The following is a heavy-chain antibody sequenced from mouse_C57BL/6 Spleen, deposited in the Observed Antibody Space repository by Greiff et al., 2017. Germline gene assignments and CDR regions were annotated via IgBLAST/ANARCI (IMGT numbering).Heavy chain of an antibody. J-gene: IGHJ2*01. Sequence: EVQLVESGGGLVKPGGSLKLSCAASGFTFSDYGMHWVRQAPEQGLEWVAYISSGSSTIYYADTVKGRFTISRDNAKNTLFLQMTSLRSEDTAMYYCARDYYGSLYYFDYWGQGTTLTVSS. CDR3: ARDYYGSLYYFDY. V-gene: IGHV5-17*01. CDR1: GFTFSDYG. D-gene: IGHD1-1*01. CDR2: ISSGSSTI.